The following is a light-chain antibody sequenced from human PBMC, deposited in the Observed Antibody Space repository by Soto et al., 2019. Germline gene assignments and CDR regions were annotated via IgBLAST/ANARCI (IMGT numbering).Light chain of an antibody. J-gene: IGLJ1*01. CDR1: SSNIGGNS. V-gene: IGLV1-51*01. CDR3: GSWDSSLGACV. Sequence: QSVLTQPPSVSAAPGQKVTISCSGSSSNIGGNSVSWYQQLPGTAPKLLIYDDNKRPSGIPDRFSGSKSGTSATLGITGFXTGDEADYYCGSWDSSLGACVFGTGTKVTVL. CDR2: DDN.